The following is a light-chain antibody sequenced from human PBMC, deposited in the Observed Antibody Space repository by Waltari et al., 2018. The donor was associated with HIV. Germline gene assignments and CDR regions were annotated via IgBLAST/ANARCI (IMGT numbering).Light chain of an antibody. J-gene: IGKJ1*01. V-gene: IGKV1-33*01. Sequence: DIQMTQSPSSLSASLGDGVTITCQASHDVVNYLNWYQQKPGKAPKLLIHDASKLETGVPSRFVGSGSGTDFTFTITRLQSEDIGTYYCQQYDKLTPTFGQGTKVEIK. CDR2: DAS. CDR3: QQYDKLTPT. CDR1: HDVVNY.